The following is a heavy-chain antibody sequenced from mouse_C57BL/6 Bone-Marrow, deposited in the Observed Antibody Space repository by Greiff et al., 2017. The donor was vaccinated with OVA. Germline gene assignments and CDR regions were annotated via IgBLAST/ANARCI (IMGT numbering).Heavy chain of an antibody. V-gene: IGHV1-82*01. J-gene: IGHJ3*01. D-gene: IGHD3-3*01. CDR1: GYAFSSSW. CDR3: ARDVGWFAY. Sequence: QVQLQQSGPELVKPGASVKISCKASGYAFSSSWMNWVKQRPGKGLEWIGRIYPGDGDTNYNGKFKGKATLTADKSSSTAYMQLSSLTSEDSAVYCCARDVGWFAYWGQGTLVTVAA. CDR2: IYPGDGDT.